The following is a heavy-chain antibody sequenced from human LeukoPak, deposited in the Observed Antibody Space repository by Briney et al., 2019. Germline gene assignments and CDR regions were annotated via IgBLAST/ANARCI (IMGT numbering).Heavy chain of an antibody. J-gene: IGHJ6*03. D-gene: IGHD6-13*01. Sequence: PGGTLRLSCAASGFTFSSYGMSWVRQAPGKGLEWVSGINWSGDRIGYADSVKGRFTISRDNAKKSLYLQMNSLRTEDTALYYCAKGGIHRGYYYYYMDVWGKGTTVTISS. CDR3: AKGGIHRGYYYYYMDV. V-gene: IGHV3-20*04. CDR1: GFTFSSYG. CDR2: INWSGDRI.